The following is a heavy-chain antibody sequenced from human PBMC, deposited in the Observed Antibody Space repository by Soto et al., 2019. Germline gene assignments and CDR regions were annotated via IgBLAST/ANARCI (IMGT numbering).Heavy chain of an antibody. Sequence: SETLSLTCAVYGGSFSGYYRNWIRQSPGKGLEWIGDINHSGGTNYNPSLKSRVTISLDTSKNQFSLRLSSVTAADTAVYYCATAHYVFWSGFSQKYYFDYWGQGTQVTVSS. CDR3: ATAHYVFWSGFSQKYYFDY. V-gene: IGHV4-34*01. CDR1: GGSFSGYY. J-gene: IGHJ4*02. D-gene: IGHD3-3*01. CDR2: INHSGGT.